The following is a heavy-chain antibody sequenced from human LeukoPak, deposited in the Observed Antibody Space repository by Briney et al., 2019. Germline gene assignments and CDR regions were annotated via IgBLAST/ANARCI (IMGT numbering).Heavy chain of an antibody. J-gene: IGHJ4*02. CDR3: ARGSSFSNF. Sequence: GGSLRLSCAASGFNFDEYGMTWVRQAPGKGLEWVSGIDWNGGSRGYADSVKGRFTISRDNAKKFLYLQMNSLRAEDTAFYYCARGSSFSNFWGQGILVTVSS. CDR2: IDWNGGSR. D-gene: IGHD6-13*01. V-gene: IGHV3-20*04. CDR1: GFNFDEYG.